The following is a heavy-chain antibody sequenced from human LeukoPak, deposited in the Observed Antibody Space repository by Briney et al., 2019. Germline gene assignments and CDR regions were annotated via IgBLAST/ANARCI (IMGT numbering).Heavy chain of an antibody. V-gene: IGHV4-59*01. CDR3: ARDHRPVLLWFGEFPREDNWFDP. J-gene: IGHJ5*02. D-gene: IGHD3-10*01. CDR1: GGSISSYY. Sequence: SETLSLTCTVSGGSISSYYWSWIRQPPGKGLEWIGYIYYSGSTNYNPSLKSRVTISVDTSKNQFSLKLSSVTAADTAVYYCARDHRPVLLWFGEFPREDNWFDPWGQGTLVTVSS. CDR2: IYYSGST.